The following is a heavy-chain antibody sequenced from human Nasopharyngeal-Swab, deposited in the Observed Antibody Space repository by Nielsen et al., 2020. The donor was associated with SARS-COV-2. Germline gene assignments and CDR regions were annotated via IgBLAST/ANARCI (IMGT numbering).Heavy chain of an antibody. CDR2: ISYGGST. J-gene: IGHJ6*02. V-gene: IGHV4-59*08. D-gene: IGHD3-3*01. CDR1: GASINSHF. Sequence: SETLSLTCTVSGASINSHFWSWIRQPPGKGLDWIGYISYGGSTNYNPSLRSRVTISVDTSKSQFSLKLGSVTAADTAVYYCARHVRSITIFGVVTDYGMDVWGQGTTVTVSS. CDR3: ARHVRSITIFGVVTDYGMDV.